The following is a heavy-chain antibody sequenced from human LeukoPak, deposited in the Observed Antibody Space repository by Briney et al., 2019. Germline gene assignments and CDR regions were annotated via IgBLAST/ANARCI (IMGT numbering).Heavy chain of an antibody. CDR1: GFTSSSYA. V-gene: IGHV3-23*01. D-gene: IGHD3-10*01. J-gene: IGHJ6*02. CDR2: ISGSGGST. CDR3: AKGDMVRTPYYYYYGMDV. Sequence: GGSLRLSCAASGFTSSSYAMSWVRQAPGKGLEWVSAISGSGGSTYYADSVKGRFTISRDNSKNTLYLQMNSLRAEDTAVYYCAKGDMVRTPYYYYYGMDVWGQGTTVTVSS.